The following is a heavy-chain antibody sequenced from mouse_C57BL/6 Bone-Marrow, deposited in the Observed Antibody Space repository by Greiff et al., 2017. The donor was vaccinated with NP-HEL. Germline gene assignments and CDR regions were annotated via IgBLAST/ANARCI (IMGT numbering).Heavy chain of an antibody. J-gene: IGHJ1*03. Sequence: QVQLKESGPELVKPGASVKISCKASGYAFSSSWMNWVKQRPGKGLEWIGRIYPGDGDTNYNGKFKGKATLTADKSSSTAYMQLSSLTSEDSAVYFCASGPYSKDWYFDVWGTGTTVTVSS. V-gene: IGHV1-82*01. CDR3: ASGPYSKDWYFDV. D-gene: IGHD2-5*01. CDR1: GYAFSSSW. CDR2: IYPGDGDT.